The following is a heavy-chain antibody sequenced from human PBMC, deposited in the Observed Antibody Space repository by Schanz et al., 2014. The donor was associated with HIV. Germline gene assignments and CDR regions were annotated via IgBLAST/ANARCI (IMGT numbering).Heavy chain of an antibody. J-gene: IGHJ2*01. D-gene: IGHD2-2*01. CDR1: GFTFSFYG. Sequence: QVQLVESGGGVVQPGRSLRLSCAASGFTFSFYGMHWVRQAPGKGLEWVAVIWYDGSNKYYADSVKGRFTISRDNSKNTLYLQMNSLRAEDTAVYYCARVNDKGWGYCSSTSCLFWYFDLWGRGTLVTVSS. V-gene: IGHV3-33*01. CDR2: IWYDGSNK. CDR3: ARVNDKGWGYCSSTSCLFWYFDL.